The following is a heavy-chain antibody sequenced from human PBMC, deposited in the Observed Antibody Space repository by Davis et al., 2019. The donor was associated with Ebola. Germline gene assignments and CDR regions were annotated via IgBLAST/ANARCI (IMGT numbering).Heavy chain of an antibody. Sequence: AASVKVSCKASGGTFSSYAISWVRQAPGQGLEWMGRIIPILGIANYAQKFQGRVTITADKSTSTAYMELSSLRSEDTAVYYCARELHTGGVVFDSWGQGTLVSVSS. CDR2: IIPILGIA. V-gene: IGHV1-69*04. D-gene: IGHD2-8*02. CDR1: GGTFSSYA. J-gene: IGHJ4*02. CDR3: ARELHTGGVVFDS.